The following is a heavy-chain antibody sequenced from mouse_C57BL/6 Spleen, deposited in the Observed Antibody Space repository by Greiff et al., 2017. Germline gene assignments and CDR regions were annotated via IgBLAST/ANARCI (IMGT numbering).Heavy chain of an antibody. D-gene: IGHD2-5*01. CDR2: ISYSGST. J-gene: IGHJ4*01. Sequence: EVKVKESGPGLAKPSQTLSLTCSVTGYSITSDYWNWIRKFPGNKLEYMGYISYSGSTYYNPSLKSRISITRDTSKNQYYLQLNSVTTEDTATYYCARRGYSNYVHYAMDYWGQGTSVTVSS. V-gene: IGHV3-8*01. CDR1: GYSITSDY. CDR3: ARRGYSNYVHYAMDY.